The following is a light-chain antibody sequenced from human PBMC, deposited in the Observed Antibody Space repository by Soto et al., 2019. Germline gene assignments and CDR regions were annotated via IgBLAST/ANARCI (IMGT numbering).Light chain of an antibody. J-gene: IGKJ5*01. CDR2: GAS. Sequence: EIVMTQSPATLSVSPGERVTLSCRASQSIVSYLAWYQHKPGQRPRLLIYGASTMATGIPARFSGSGSGTHFTLTISCLQSEDFAVYFCQQCSDWRRFAFGQGTRLEIK. V-gene: IGKV3-15*01. CDR1: QSIVSY. CDR3: QQCSDWRRFA.